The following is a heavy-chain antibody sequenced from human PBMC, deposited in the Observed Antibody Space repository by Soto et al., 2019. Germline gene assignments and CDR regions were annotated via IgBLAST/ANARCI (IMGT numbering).Heavy chain of an antibody. V-gene: IGHV3-66*01. CDR2: IYSGGST. CDR3: ARETPVTKTPHYYYYYMDV. J-gene: IGHJ6*03. Sequence: PGGSLRLSCAASGFTVSSNYMSWVRQAPGKGLEWVSVIYSGGSTYYADSVKGRFTISRDNSKNTLYLQMNSLRAEDTAVYYCARETPVTKTPHYYYYYMDVWGKGTTVTVSS. CDR1: GFTVSSNY. D-gene: IGHD4-4*01.